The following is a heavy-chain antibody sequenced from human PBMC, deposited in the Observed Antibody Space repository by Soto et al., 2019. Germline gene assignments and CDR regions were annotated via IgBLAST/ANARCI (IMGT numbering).Heavy chain of an antibody. Sequence: GGSLRLSCAAYGFTFSDHGMHWVRQAPGKGLEWVSSISGSVGSTFYADSVKGRFTISRDNSMNTLYLQMNSLRAEDTAVYYCAKDRTIASRNFDSWGQGALVTVSS. CDR3: AKDRTIASRNFDS. CDR1: GFTFSDHG. D-gene: IGHD6-6*01. J-gene: IGHJ4*02. V-gene: IGHV3-23*01. CDR2: ISGSVGST.